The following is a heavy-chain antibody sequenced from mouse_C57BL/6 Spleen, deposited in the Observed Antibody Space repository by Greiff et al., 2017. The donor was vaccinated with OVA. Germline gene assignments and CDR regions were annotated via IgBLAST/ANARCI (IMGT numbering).Heavy chain of an antibody. CDR2: INPSNGGT. J-gene: IGHJ1*03. CDR3: ARNYYGSRYWYFDV. D-gene: IGHD1-1*01. CDR1: GYTFTSYW. V-gene: IGHV1-53*01. Sequence: QVQLQQPGTELVKPGASVKLSCKASGYTFTSYWMHWVKQRPGQGLEWIGNINPSNGGTNYNEKFKSKATLTVDKSSSTAYMQLSSLTSDDSAVYYCARNYYGSRYWYFDVWGTGTTVTVSS.